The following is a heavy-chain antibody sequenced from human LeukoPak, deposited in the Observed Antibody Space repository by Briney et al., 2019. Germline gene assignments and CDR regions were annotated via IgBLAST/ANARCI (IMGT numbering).Heavy chain of an antibody. V-gene: IGHV4-34*01. CDR3: ARGLRVEAAITSYYYGMDV. Sequence: SETLSLTCAVYGGSFSGYYWSWIRQPPGKGLEWIGEINHSGSTNYNPSLKSRVTISVDTSKNQFSLKLSSVTAADTAVYYCARGLRVEAAITSYYYGMDVWGQGTTVTVSS. D-gene: IGHD2-15*01. CDR1: GGSFSGYY. CDR2: INHSGST. J-gene: IGHJ6*02.